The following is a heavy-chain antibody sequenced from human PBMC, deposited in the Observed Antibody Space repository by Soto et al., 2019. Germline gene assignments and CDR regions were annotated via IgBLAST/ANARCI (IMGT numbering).Heavy chain of an antibody. CDR3: AKDQGSSWYEIDY. V-gene: IGHV3-23*01. Sequence: PGGSLRLSCAASGFTFSSYNMHWVRQAPGKGLEWVSTISGSGGSTYYADSVKGRFTISRDNSKNTLYLQMNSLRAEDTAVYYCAKDQGSSWYEIDYWGQGTLVTVSS. D-gene: IGHD6-13*01. J-gene: IGHJ4*02. CDR1: GFTFSSYN. CDR2: ISGSGGST.